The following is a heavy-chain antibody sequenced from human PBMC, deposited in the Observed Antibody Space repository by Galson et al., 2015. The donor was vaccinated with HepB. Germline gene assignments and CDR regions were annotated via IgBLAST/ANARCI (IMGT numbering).Heavy chain of an antibody. D-gene: IGHD3-22*01. CDR2: IYYSGST. J-gene: IGHJ4*02. Sequence: SETLSLTCTVSGGSISSYYWSWIRQPPGKGLEWIGYIYYSGSTNYNPSLKSRVTISVDTSKNQFSLKLSSVTAADTAVYEISDGGITMIVVVITRWGQGTLVTVSS. CDR1: GGSISSYY. CDR3: SDGGITMIVVVITR. V-gene: IGHV4-59*01.